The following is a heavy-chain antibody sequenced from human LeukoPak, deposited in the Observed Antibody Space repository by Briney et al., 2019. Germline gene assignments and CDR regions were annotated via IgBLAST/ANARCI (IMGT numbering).Heavy chain of an antibody. CDR1: GFTVSSNY. Sequence: GGSLRLSCAASGFTVSSNYMSWVRQAPGKGLEWVSVITSGGNTYYAASVKGRFTISRDNTKNTLYLQMNNLRAEDTAVYYCARARCSRTSCNTESDYWGQGTLVTVSS. CDR3: ARARCSRTSCNTESDY. D-gene: IGHD2-2*01. CDR2: ITSGGNT. J-gene: IGHJ4*02. V-gene: IGHV3-53*01.